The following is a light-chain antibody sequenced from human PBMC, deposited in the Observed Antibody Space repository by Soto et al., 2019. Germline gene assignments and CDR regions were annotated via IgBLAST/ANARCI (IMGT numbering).Light chain of an antibody. CDR1: QSVSGN. J-gene: IGKJ5*01. CDR3: QQYGSSPIT. V-gene: IGKV3-15*01. CDR2: GAS. Sequence: EIVMTQSPATLSVSPGERATLSCRASQSVSGNLAWYQQKPGQAPRLLIYGASTRATGIPARFSGSGSGTDFTLTISNLEPEDFAVYYCQQYGSSPITFGQGTRLEIK.